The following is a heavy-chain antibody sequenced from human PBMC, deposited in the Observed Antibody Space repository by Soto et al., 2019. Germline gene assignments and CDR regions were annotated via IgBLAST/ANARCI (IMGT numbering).Heavy chain of an antibody. CDR1: GGSFSGYY. CDR3: ARGGGRYCWTISCPLLDY. CDR2: INPGGSS. Sequence: QVQLQQWGTRLLKPSETLSLTCAVYGGSFSGYYWSWIRQPPGKGLEWIGEINPGGSSNHNPSLKSRVTISVDRSKNQISLRLSSVTAADTAVYYCARGGGRYCWTISCPLLDYWGQGALVTVSS. V-gene: IGHV4-34*01. J-gene: IGHJ4*02. D-gene: IGHD2-2*01.